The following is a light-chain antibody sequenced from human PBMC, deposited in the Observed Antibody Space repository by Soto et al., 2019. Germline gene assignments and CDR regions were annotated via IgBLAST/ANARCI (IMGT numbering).Light chain of an antibody. CDR2: GAS. CDR1: QSVSNNY. Sequence: EIVLTQSPGTLSLSPGERATLSCRASQSVSNNYLAWYQQKPGQAPRLLIDGASNRANGIPDRFSGSGSGTDFTLTISRLEPEDFAVYYCQQYGSSGTFGQGTKVEIK. CDR3: QQYGSSGT. V-gene: IGKV3-20*01. J-gene: IGKJ1*01.